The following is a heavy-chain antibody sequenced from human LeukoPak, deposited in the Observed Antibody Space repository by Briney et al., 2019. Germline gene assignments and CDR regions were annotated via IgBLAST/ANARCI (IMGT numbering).Heavy chain of an antibody. CDR3: ARDMRHYRYYESDEYYFNFEY. CDR2: ISANNGHT. J-gene: IGHJ4*02. D-gene: IGHD3-22*01. Sequence: ASVNVSCKASGYIFTSYGLSWVGQAPGQGLEGMGWISANNGHTHYAQKLQGRLTITRDMPTRTVDMGLRSLRSDDTAVYYCARDMRHYRYYESDEYYFNFEYWGQGTLVTVSS. V-gene: IGHV1-18*01. CDR1: GYIFTSYG.